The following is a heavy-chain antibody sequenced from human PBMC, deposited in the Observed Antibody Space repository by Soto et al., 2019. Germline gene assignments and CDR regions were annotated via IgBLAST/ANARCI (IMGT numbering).Heavy chain of an antibody. CDR3: ARDADYYDSSGEELPEYFQH. D-gene: IGHD3-22*01. CDR1: GFTFSSYA. Sequence: QVQLVESGGGVVQPGRSLRLSCAASGFTFSSYAMHWVRQAPGKGLEWVAVISYDGSNKYYADSVKGRFTISRDNSKNTLYLQMNSLRAEDTAVYYCARDADYYDSSGEELPEYFQHWGQGTLVTVSS. J-gene: IGHJ1*01. V-gene: IGHV3-30-3*01. CDR2: ISYDGSNK.